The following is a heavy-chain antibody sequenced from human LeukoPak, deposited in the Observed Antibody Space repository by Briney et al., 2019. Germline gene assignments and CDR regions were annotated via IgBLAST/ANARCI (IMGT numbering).Heavy chain of an antibody. CDR2: IYYSGRT. CDR1: GGSISSYY. Sequence: SETLSLTCTVSGGSISSYYWSWIRQSPGXGLEWIGYIYYSGRTNYNPSLKSRVTISVDTSKNQFSLKLSSVTAADTAVYYCARHVEQWLTPFDYWGQGTLVTVSS. D-gene: IGHD6-19*01. V-gene: IGHV4-59*08. J-gene: IGHJ4*02. CDR3: ARHVEQWLTPFDY.